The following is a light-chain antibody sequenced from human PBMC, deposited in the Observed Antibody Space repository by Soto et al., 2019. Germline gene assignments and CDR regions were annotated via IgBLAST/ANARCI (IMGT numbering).Light chain of an antibody. Sequence: EIVLTQSPGTLSLSPGERATLSCRASQSVTSTSLAWYQQKPGQAPRLLMYGASSRATGTPDRFSGSGSGTDFTLTINRLEPEDFAVYYCQQYGSSITFGQGTRLEIK. CDR3: QQYGSSIT. J-gene: IGKJ5*01. V-gene: IGKV3-20*01. CDR1: QSVTSTS. CDR2: GAS.